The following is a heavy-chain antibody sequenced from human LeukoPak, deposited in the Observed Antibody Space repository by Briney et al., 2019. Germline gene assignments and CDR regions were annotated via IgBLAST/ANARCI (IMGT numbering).Heavy chain of an antibody. CDR3: ARGPPFAAALHWFDP. J-gene: IGHJ5*02. CDR2: IYYSGST. V-gene: IGHV4-31*03. D-gene: IGHD2-15*01. CDR1: GGSISSGGYY. Sequence: SQTLSLTCTVSGGSISSGGYYWSWIRQHPGKGLEWIGYIYYSGSTYYNPSLKSRVTISVDTSKNRFSLKLSSVTAADTAVYYCARGPPFAAALHWFDPWGQGTLVTVSS.